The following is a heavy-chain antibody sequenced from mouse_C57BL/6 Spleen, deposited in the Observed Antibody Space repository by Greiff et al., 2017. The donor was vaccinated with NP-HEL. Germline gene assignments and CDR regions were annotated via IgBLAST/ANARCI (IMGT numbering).Heavy chain of an antibody. CDR3: ARVSTIVAGAIDY. D-gene: IGHD1-1*01. CDR1: GYTFTSYW. J-gene: IGHJ4*01. V-gene: IGHV1-59*01. Sequence: QVQLQQPGAELVRPGTSVKLSCKASGYTFTSYWMHWVKQRPGQGLEWIGVIDPSDSYTNYNQKFKGKATLTVDTSSSTAYMQLSSLTSEDSAVYYCARVSTIVAGAIDYWGQGTSVTVSS. CDR2: IDPSDSYT.